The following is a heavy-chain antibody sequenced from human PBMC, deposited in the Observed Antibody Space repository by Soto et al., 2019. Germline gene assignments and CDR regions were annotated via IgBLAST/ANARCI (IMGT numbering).Heavy chain of an antibody. Sequence: SETLSLTCAVYGGSFSGYYWSWIRQPPGKGLEWIGEINHSGSTNYNPSLKSRVTISVDTSKNQFSLKLSSVTAADTAVYYCARGPGYGDYFTDYWGQGTLVTVPS. CDR2: INHSGST. V-gene: IGHV4-34*01. CDR3: ARGPGYGDYFTDY. D-gene: IGHD4-17*01. CDR1: GGSFSGYY. J-gene: IGHJ4*02.